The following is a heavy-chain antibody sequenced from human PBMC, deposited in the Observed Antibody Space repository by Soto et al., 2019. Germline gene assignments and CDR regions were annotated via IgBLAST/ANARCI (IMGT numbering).Heavy chain of an antibody. V-gene: IGHV3-74*01. CDR1: GFIFDSDW. Sequence: PGGSLRLSCAASGFIFDSDWMHWVRQAPGQGLVWVSRINIDGSGTSYADSVKGRFTISRDNAKNTLYLQMSSLRAEDTAVYYCVRKGAAGHFDYWGQGTLVTVSS. CDR3: VRKGAAGHFDY. D-gene: IGHD6-13*01. CDR2: INIDGSGT. J-gene: IGHJ4*02.